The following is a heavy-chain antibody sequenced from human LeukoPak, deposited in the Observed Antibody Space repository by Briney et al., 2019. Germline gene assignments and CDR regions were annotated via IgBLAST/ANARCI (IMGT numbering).Heavy chain of an antibody. D-gene: IGHD3-22*01. CDR2: ISDSGGST. Sequence: GGSLRLSCAASGFTFSSYAMSWVRQAPGKGLEWVSGISDSGGSTNYADSVKGRFTISRDNAKNSLYLQMNSLRAEDTAVYYCARDPYYYDSSGYYGEGFDYWGQGTLVTVSS. V-gene: IGHV3-23*01. J-gene: IGHJ4*02. CDR1: GFTFSSYA. CDR3: ARDPYYYDSSGYYGEGFDY.